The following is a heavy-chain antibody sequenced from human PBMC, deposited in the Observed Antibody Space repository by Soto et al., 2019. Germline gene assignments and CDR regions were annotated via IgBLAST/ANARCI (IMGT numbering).Heavy chain of an antibody. Sequence: EVQLLESGGGLVQPGGSLRLSCAASGFTFSSYAMSWVRQAPGKGLEWVSAISGSGGSTYYADSVKGRFTISRDNSKNTLDLQMNSLSAEDTAVYYCAKGPWGGNGIDYWGQGTLVTVSS. D-gene: IGHD3-16*01. J-gene: IGHJ4*02. V-gene: IGHV3-23*01. CDR3: AKGPWGGNGIDY. CDR2: ISGSGGST. CDR1: GFTFSSYA.